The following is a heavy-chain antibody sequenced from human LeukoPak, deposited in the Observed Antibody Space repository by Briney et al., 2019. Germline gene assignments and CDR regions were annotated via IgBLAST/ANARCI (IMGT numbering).Heavy chain of an antibody. J-gene: IGHJ3*02. CDR3: ARGRPYSSSSYALNERIDAFDI. D-gene: IGHD6-6*01. CDR1: GYTFTGYY. Sequence: ASVKVSCKASGYTFTGYYMHWVRQAPGQGLEWMGWINPNSGGTNYAQKFQGRVTMTRDTSISTAYMELSRLRSDDTAVYYCARGRPYSSSSYALNERIDAFDIWGQGTMVTVS. CDR2: INPNSGGT. V-gene: IGHV1-2*02.